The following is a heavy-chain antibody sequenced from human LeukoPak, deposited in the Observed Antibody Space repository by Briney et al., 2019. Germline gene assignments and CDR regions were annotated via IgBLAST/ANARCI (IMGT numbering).Heavy chain of an antibody. CDR3: AREIMVRVVITRFDP. D-gene: IGHD3-10*01. V-gene: IGHV1-69*13. J-gene: IGHJ5*02. CDR2: IIPIFGTA. Sequence: PPVQFSSQASGGTFSSYAISWVRQAPGQGLEWMGGIIPIFGTANYPQKFQGRVTITADESTSPASMALCSLRPEAPPAYYCAREIMVRVVITRFDPWGQGTLVTVSS. CDR1: GGTFSSYA.